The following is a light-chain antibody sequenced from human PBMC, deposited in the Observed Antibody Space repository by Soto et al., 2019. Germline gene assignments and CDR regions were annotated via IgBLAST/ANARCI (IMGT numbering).Light chain of an antibody. CDR1: QSVGSY. J-gene: IGKJ4*01. CDR2: DAS. V-gene: IGKV3-11*01. CDR3: QQRSNRPSLT. Sequence: EIVLIQSPATLSLSPGERATLSCRASQSVGSYLAWYQHKPGQAPRLLISDASNRATGIPARFSGSGSETDFTLTISSLEPEDSAVYYCQQRSNRPSLTLGGGTKVEIK.